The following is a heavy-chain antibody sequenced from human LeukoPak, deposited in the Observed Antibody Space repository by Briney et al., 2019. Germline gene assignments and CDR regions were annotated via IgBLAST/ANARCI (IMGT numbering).Heavy chain of an antibody. CDR2: ISGSGGST. Sequence: GGSLRLSWAASGFTFGSYAMSWVRQAPGKGLEWVSAISGSGGSTYYADSVKGRFTISRDNSKNTLYLQMNSLRAEDTAVYYCAKDRLYSSGWYDAFDIWGQGTMVTVSS. CDR3: AKDRLYSSGWYDAFDI. V-gene: IGHV3-23*01. D-gene: IGHD6-19*01. CDR1: GFTFGSYA. J-gene: IGHJ3*02.